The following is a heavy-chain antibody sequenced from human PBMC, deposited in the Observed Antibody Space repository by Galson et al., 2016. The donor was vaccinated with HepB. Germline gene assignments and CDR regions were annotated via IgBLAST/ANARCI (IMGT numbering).Heavy chain of an antibody. CDR3: ARDHSKYDGSALGY. CDR2: ISYDGSDK. J-gene: IGHJ4*02. V-gene: IGHV3-30*04. Sequence: SLRLSCAASGFTFSTYAMYWVRQAPGKGLEWVALISYDGSDKYYADSVKGRFTISRDNSTNTLYLQMNSLRAEDSAVFYCARDHSKYDGSALGYWGQGTLVTVSS. D-gene: IGHD3-22*01. CDR1: GFTFSTYA.